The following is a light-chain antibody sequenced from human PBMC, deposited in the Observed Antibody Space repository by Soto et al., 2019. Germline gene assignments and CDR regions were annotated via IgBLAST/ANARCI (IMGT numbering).Light chain of an antibody. J-gene: IGLJ2*01. CDR1: SSDVGGYNY. CDR3: SSYTSGNPGVV. Sequence: QSALTQPASVSGSPGQSITISCTGTSSDVGGYNYDSWYQQHPGKAPKLMIYDVSNRPSGVSNRFSGSKSGNTASLTISGLQAEDEADYYCSSYTSGNPGVVFGGGTKLTVL. CDR2: DVS. V-gene: IGLV2-14*01.